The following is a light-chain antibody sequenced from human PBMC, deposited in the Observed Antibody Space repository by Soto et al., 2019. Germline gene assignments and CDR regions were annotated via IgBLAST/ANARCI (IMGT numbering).Light chain of an antibody. CDR2: GAS. Sequence: EIVMTQSPATLSVSPGERATLSCRASRSLSNNLAWYQQEPGQAPRLLIYGASTLHSGVPPRFSGSGSGTDFTLTISSLQPEDFATYYCQQANTFPWTFGQGTKVGIK. V-gene: IGKV3-15*01. CDR3: QQANTFPWT. J-gene: IGKJ1*01. CDR1: RSLSNN.